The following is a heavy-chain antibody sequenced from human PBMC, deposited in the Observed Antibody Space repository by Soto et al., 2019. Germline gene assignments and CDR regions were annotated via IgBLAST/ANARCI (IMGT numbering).Heavy chain of an antibody. D-gene: IGHD3-22*01. Sequence: QVQLVQSGTEVKKPGASVKVSCEASGYRFTNYGITWVRQAPGQGLEWMGWISGGNGKTKYAQTVLCRLTMTTETPPSTAYVELRSLRSDDTAMYYCARDLGRFDGSGSYYPNWFDPWGQGTLVIVSS. CDR1: GYRFTNYG. V-gene: IGHV1-18*01. J-gene: IGHJ5*02. CDR2: ISGGNGKT. CDR3: ARDLGRFDGSGSYYPNWFDP.